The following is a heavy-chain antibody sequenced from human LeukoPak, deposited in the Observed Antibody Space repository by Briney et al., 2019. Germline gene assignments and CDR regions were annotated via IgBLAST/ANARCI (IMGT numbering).Heavy chain of an antibody. CDR2: ISTSGTYT. D-gene: IGHD4-23*01. CDR3: ARPPYGGVDY. CDR1: DFTFSSYA. V-gene: IGHV3-21*01. Sequence: PGGSLRLSCAASDFTFSSYAMNWVRQAPGKGLEWVSCISTSGTYTYYADSVKGRFTISRDNAKNSLYLQMNSLRAEDTAVYYCARPPYGGVDYWGQGTLVTVSS. J-gene: IGHJ4*02.